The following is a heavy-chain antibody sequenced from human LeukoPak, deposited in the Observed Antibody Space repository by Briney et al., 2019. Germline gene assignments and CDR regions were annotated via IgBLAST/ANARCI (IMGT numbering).Heavy chain of an antibody. CDR1: GFAFNSYD. CDR3: AKAGSGHYYDY. V-gene: IGHV3-23*01. CDR2: ITTDT. Sequence: GGSLRLSCAASGFAFNSYDMTWVRRAPGKGLEWVSLITTDTYYADSVRSRFTISRDNSKNTLYLQMNSLRADDTAVYYCAKAGSGHYYDYWGQGTLVTVSS. D-gene: IGHD3-22*01. J-gene: IGHJ4*02.